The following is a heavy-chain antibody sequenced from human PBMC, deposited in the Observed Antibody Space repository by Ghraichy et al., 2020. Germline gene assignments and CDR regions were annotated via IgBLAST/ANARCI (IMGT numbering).Heavy chain of an antibody. V-gene: IGHV3-23*01. CDR3: AWHSWWSDFDC. Sequence: GGSLRLSCAASGFTFNNYAMSWVRQAPGKGLEWVSAISGSADTMYYANSVRGRFTISRDNSKNSVYLQMNSLRAEDTAVYYCAWHSWWSDFDCWGQGTLVTVAS. CDR2: ISGSADTM. D-gene: IGHD2-15*01. J-gene: IGHJ4*02. CDR1: GFTFNNYA.